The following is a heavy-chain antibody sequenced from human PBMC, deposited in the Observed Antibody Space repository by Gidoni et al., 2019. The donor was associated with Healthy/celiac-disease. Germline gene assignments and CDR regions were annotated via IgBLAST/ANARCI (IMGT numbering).Heavy chain of an antibody. V-gene: IGHV3-21*01. Sequence: EVQLVESGGGLVKPGGSLRLSCAASGFTFSSYSMNWVRQAPGKGLEWVSSISSSSSYIYYADSVKGRFTISRDNAKNSLYLQMNSLRAEDTAVYYCARDGDSSGYPYWYFDLWGRGTLVTVSS. J-gene: IGHJ2*01. CDR3: ARDGDSSGYPYWYFDL. CDR2: ISSSSSYI. CDR1: GFTFSSYS. D-gene: IGHD3-22*01.